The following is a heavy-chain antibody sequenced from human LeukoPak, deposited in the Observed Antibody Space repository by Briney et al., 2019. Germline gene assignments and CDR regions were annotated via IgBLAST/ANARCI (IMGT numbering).Heavy chain of an antibody. V-gene: IGHV3-30*02. CDR3: ARVRYYYYYMDV. CDR2: IRFDGSNK. Sequence: PGGSLRLSCAASGFTFRSYGMHWVRQAPGKGLEWVAFIRFDGSNKYYADSVKGRFTISRDNSQNTLYLQMNSLRAEDTAVYYCARVRYYYYYMDVWGKGTTVTISS. J-gene: IGHJ6*03. CDR1: GFTFRSYG.